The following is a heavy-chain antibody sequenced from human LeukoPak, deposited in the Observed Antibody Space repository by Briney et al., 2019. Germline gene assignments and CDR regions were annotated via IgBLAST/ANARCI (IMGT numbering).Heavy chain of an antibody. CDR3: AAAGRGSLDY. D-gene: IGHD3-16*01. CDR1: GFTLSSFW. Sequence: GGSLKLSCAASGFTLSSFWMHWVRQAPGKGLEWVSRISSDGSSTNYADSVKGRFAISRDAAKNTLFLQINSLRAEDTAVYFCAAAGRGSLDYWGQGTLVTVSS. J-gene: IGHJ4*02. V-gene: IGHV3-74*01. CDR2: ISSDGSST.